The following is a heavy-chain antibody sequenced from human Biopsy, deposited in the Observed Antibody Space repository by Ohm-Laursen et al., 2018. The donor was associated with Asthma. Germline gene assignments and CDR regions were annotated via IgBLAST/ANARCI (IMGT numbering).Heavy chain of an antibody. CDR3: ARTFHFWSPYHAEHYQL. Sequence: ETLSLTCTVSGDSISSPAYYWSWVRQVPGKGLEWVANIKHDGTEKNHVDSLKGRFTISRDNAKNSLYLQMNSLRAEDTAVYYCARTFHFWSPYHAEHYQLWGQGTLVTVPS. V-gene: IGHV3-7*01. CDR2: IKHDGTEK. J-gene: IGHJ1*01. D-gene: IGHD3-3*02. CDR1: GDSISSPAYY.